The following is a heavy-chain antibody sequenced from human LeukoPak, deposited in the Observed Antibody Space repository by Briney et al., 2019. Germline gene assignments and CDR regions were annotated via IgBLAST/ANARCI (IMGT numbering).Heavy chain of an antibody. V-gene: IGHV3-23*01. D-gene: IGHD3-10*01. Sequence: PGGSLRLSCAASGFTFNTYAMSWVRQAPGKGLEWVSSMSGSGSSTYYADSVKGRFTISRDNSKNTLYLRMNSLRVEDTAVYYCARETLHYYGSGSYYGQGFDYWGQGTLVTVSS. J-gene: IGHJ4*02. CDR1: GFTFNTYA. CDR2: MSGSGSST. CDR3: ARETLHYYGSGSYYGQGFDY.